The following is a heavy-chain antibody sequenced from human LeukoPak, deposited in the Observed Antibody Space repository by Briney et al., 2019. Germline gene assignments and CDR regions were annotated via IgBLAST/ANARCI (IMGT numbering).Heavy chain of an antibody. D-gene: IGHD2-2*01. Sequence: GGSLRLSCAASGFTFSSYWMSWVRQAPGKGLEWVANIKQDGSEKYYVDSVKGRFTISRDNAKNSLYLQMNSLRAEDTAVYYCARGARLPGYCSSTSCVPGHWYFDLWGRGTLVTVSS. CDR2: IKQDGSEK. CDR3: ARGARLPGYCSSTSCVPGHWYFDL. CDR1: GFTFSSYW. V-gene: IGHV3-7*01. J-gene: IGHJ2*01.